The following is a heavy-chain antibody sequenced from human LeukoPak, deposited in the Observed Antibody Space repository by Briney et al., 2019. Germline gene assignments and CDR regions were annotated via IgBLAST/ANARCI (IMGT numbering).Heavy chain of an antibody. CDR3: ARTIYGAYYYYGMDV. CDR2: IYYSGST. V-gene: IGHV4-59*01. J-gene: IGHJ6*02. Sequence: SETLSLTCTVSGGSISSYYWSWIRQPPGKGLEWIGYIYYSGSTNYNPSLKSRVTISVDTSKNQFSLKLSSVTAADTAVYYCARTIYGAYYYYGMDVWGQGTTVTVPS. D-gene: IGHD4-17*01. CDR1: GGSISSYY.